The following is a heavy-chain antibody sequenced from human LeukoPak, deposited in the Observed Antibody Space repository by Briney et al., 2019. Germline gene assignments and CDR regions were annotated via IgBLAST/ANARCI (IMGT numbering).Heavy chain of an antibody. V-gene: IGHV4-34*01. CDR3: ARRRIAAVGAFDY. D-gene: IGHD6-6*01. Sequence: SETLSLTCAVYGGSFSGHYGSWIRQPPGKGLEWIGEINDSGSTNYNPSLKSRATISVDTSKNQFSLKLSSVTAADTAVYYCARRRIAAVGAFDYWGQGTLVTVSS. CDR2: INDSGST. J-gene: IGHJ4*02. CDR1: GGSFSGHY.